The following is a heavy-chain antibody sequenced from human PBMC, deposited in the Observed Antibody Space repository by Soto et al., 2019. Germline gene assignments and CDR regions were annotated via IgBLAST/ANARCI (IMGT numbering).Heavy chain of an antibody. Sequence: SETLSLTCAVYSGSFSGYYWSWIRQPPGKGLEWIGEINHSGSTNYNPSLKSRVTISVDTSKNQFSLKLSSVTAADTAVYYCARGSRRGYSGYDHNWFDPWGQGTLVTVSS. CDR3: ARGSRRGYSGYDHNWFDP. V-gene: IGHV4-34*01. CDR2: INHSGST. D-gene: IGHD5-12*01. J-gene: IGHJ5*02. CDR1: SGSFSGYY.